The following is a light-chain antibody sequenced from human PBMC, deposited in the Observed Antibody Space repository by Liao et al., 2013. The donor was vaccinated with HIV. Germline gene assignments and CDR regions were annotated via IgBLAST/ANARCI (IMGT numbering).Light chain of an antibody. CDR1: KLGDKY. CDR2: QDS. CDR3: QAWDTTRRV. V-gene: IGLV3-1*01. J-gene: IGLJ3*02. Sequence: SYELTQPPSVSVSPGQTASITCSGDKLGDKYACWYQQKPGQSPVVVIYQDSKRPSAIPERFSGSNSGNTATLTISGTQAMDEADYYCQAWDTTRRVFGGGTKLTVL.